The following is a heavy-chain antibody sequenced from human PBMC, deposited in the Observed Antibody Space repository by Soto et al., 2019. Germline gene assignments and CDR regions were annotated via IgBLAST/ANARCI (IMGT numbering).Heavy chain of an antibody. J-gene: IGHJ3*02. V-gene: IGHV4-34*01. CDR2: INHSGST. CDR3: ASGKVVVAAKRGAFDI. Sequence: SETLSLTCAVYGGSFSGYYWSWIRQPPGKGLEWIGEINHSGSTNYNPSLKSRVTISVDTSKNQFSLKLSSVTAADTAVYYCASGKVVVAAKRGAFDIWGQGTMVTV. CDR1: GGSFSGYY. D-gene: IGHD2-15*01.